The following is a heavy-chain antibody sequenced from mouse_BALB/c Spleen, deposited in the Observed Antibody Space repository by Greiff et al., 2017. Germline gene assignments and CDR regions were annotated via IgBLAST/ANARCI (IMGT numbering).Heavy chain of an antibody. D-gene: IGHD2-1*01. V-gene: IGHV2-5-1*01. CDR2: IWRGGST. CDR3: ARLTGTTYWYFDV. CDR1: GYSLTSYG. J-gene: IGHJ1*01. Sequence: QVQLQQSGPSLVQPSPSLSITCTVSGYSLTSYGVHWVRQSPGKGLEWLGVIWRGGSTDYNAAFMSRLSITNDNPKSQVFFKLNSLHADDTAIYYCARLTGTTYWYFDVWGAGTTVTVSS.